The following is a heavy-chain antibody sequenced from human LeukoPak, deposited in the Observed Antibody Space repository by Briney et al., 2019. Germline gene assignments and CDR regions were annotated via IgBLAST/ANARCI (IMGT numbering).Heavy chain of an antibody. CDR2: INPNSGGT. D-gene: IGHD3-10*01. J-gene: IGHJ6*02. CDR1: GYTFTSYD. Sequence: ASVKVSCKASGYTFTSYDINWVRQATGQGLEWMGWINPNSGGTNYAQKFQGRVTMTRDTSISTAYMELSRLRSDDTAVYYCARAQVKTNNGGVRGHKDRYYYYGMDVWGQGTTVTVSS. V-gene: IGHV1-2*02. CDR3: ARAQVKTNNGGVRGHKDRYYYYGMDV.